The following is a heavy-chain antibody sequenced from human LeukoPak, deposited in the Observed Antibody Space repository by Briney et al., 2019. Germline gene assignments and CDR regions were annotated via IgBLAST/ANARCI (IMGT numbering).Heavy chain of an antibody. D-gene: IGHD1-26*01. CDR3: ATSGSYNY. V-gene: IGHV3-23*01. CDR2: ISGSGGTT. Sequence: PGGSLRLSCAASGFTFSSYGMSWVRQAPGKGLEWVSGISGSGGTTYYADSAKGRFTISRDNSKNTLYLQMNSLRAEEMAVYYCATSGSYNYWGQGTLVTVSS. J-gene: IGHJ4*02. CDR1: GFTFSSYG.